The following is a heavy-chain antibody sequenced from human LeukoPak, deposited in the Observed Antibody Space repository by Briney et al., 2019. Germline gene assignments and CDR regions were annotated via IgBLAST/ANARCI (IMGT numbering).Heavy chain of an antibody. CDR1: GFTFSSYS. J-gene: IGHJ4*02. CDR3: ARWEIRGTAHQLDY. CDR2: INQDGSAK. Sequence: GGSLRLSCAASGFTFSSYSMTWVRQAPGKGLEWVANINQDGSAKYYVDSVKGRFTISRDNAKNSMYLQMNRLRVEDTAVYYCARWEIRGTAHQLDYWGQGTLVTVSS. V-gene: IGHV3-7*01. D-gene: IGHD1-7*01.